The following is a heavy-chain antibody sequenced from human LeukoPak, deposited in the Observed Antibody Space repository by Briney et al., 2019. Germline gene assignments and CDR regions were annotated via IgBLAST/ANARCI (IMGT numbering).Heavy chain of an antibody. Sequence: GGSLRLSCAASGFTFSTYWMSWVRQAPGKGLECVAKIKQDGSEKYYVDSVKGRFTISRDNARNSLYLQMNSLRAEDTAVYYCARQDWSGDRYYFDSWGQGTLVTVSS. V-gene: IGHV3-7*01. CDR2: IKQDGSEK. J-gene: IGHJ4*02. D-gene: IGHD3-9*01. CDR1: GFTFSTYW. CDR3: ARQDWSGDRYYFDS.